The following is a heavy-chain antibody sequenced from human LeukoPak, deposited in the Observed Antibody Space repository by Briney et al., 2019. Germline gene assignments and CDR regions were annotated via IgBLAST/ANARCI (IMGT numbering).Heavy chain of an antibody. CDR1: GFTFSSYG. CDR3: AKSPSGRSRISRFDY. V-gene: IGHV3-30*18. CDR2: ISYDGSNK. Sequence: PGRSLRLSCAASGFTFSSYGMHWVRQAPGKGLEWVAVISYDGSNKYYADSVNGRFTISRDNSKNTLSLQMNRLRAEDTAVYYCAKSPSGRSRISRFDYWGQGILVTVSS. D-gene: IGHD1-26*01. J-gene: IGHJ4*02.